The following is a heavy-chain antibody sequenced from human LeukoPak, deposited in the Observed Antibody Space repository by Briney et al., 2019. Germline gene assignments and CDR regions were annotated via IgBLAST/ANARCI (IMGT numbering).Heavy chain of an antibody. CDR3: ARLSSTWFDF. J-gene: IGHJ4*02. D-gene: IGHD6-13*01. V-gene: IGHV4-39*01. CDR2: IYYSGHT. Sequence: SETLSLTCTVSGGSISSSSSYWAWIRQPPRKGLEWIGNIYYSGHTNYNPSLESRVAISVDTSKNQFSLKLTSVTAPDTSVYYCARLSSTWFDFWGQGTLVTVSS. CDR1: GGSISSSSSY.